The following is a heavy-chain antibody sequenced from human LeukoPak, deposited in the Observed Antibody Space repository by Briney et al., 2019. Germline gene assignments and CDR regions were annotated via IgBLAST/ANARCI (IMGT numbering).Heavy chain of an antibody. CDR1: GFTLSRYA. Sequence: GGSLRLSCATSGFTLSRYAMHWVRQAPDKGLEWVALISYDANIGSNKYYADSVKGRFTISRDNSKNTLYLQMNSLRAEDTAVYYCARDGGYDFWSGYYQDYWGQGTLVTVSS. CDR2: ISYDANIGSNK. CDR3: ARDGGYDFWSGYYQDY. V-gene: IGHV3-30-3*01. J-gene: IGHJ4*02. D-gene: IGHD3-3*01.